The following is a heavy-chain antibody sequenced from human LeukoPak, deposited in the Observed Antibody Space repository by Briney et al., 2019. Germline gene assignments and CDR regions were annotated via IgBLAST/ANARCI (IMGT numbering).Heavy chain of an antibody. D-gene: IGHD6-13*01. CDR2: ISGSGGST. V-gene: IGHV3-23*01. CDR3: ATASSSSWYRYYFDY. Sequence: PGGSLRLSCAASGFTFSSYAMSWVRQAPGKGLEWVSAISGSGGSTYYADSVKGRFTISRDNSKNTLYLQMNSLRAEDTAVYYCATASSSSWYRYYFDYWSQGTLVTVSS. J-gene: IGHJ4*02. CDR1: GFTFSSYA.